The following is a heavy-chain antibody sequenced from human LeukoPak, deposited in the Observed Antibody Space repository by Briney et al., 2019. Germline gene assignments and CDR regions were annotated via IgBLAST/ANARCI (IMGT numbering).Heavy chain of an antibody. D-gene: IGHD3-22*01. CDR1: GFTFSTYW. V-gene: IGHV3-7*01. Sequence: GGSLRLSCAASGFTFSTYWMSWVRQAPGKGLEWVANIKQDGSEKYYVDSVKGRFTISRDNAKNSVYLQMNSLRAEDTAVYYCAREPYYDSSGYCLDYWGQGTLVTVSS. CDR3: AREPYYDSSGYCLDY. J-gene: IGHJ4*02. CDR2: IKQDGSEK.